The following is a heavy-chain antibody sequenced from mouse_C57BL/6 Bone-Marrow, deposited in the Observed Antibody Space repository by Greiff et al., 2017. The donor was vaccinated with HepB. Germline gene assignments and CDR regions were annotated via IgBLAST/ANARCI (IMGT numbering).Heavy chain of an antibody. CDR2: ISGGGGNT. Sequence: EVNVVESGGGLVKPGGSLKLSCAASGFTFSSYTMSWVRQTPEKRLEWVATISGGGGNTYYPDSVKGRFTISRDNAKNTLYLQMSSLRSEDTALYYCARRRDYYGRDWYFDVWGTGTTVTVSS. J-gene: IGHJ1*03. CDR3: ARRRDYYGRDWYFDV. CDR1: GFTFSSYT. V-gene: IGHV5-9*01. D-gene: IGHD1-1*01.